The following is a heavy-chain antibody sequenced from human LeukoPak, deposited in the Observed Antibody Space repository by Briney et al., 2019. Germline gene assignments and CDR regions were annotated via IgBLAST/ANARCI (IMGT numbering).Heavy chain of an antibody. CDR3: ARFWGSYPPDY. V-gene: IGHV3-23*01. Sequence: GGSLRLSCAASGFSFTSYAMTWGRQAPGKGLEWVSAASEDGGTTYYADSVKGRFAISRDNTKNTLYLQMNSLRAEDTAVYYCARFWGSYPPDYWGQGTLVTVSS. CDR1: GFSFTSYA. CDR2: ASEDGGTT. J-gene: IGHJ4*02. D-gene: IGHD3-16*01.